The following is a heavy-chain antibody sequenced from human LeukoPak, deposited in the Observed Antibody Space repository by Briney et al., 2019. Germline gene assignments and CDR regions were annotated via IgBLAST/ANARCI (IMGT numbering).Heavy chain of an antibody. J-gene: IGHJ4*02. CDR3: ARGRSKGIDY. V-gene: IGHV4-34*01. Sequence: SETLSLTCAVYGGSFSGYYWSWIRQPPGKGLEWIGETNHSGSTNYNPSLKSRVTISVDTSKNQFSLKLSSVTAADTAVYYCARGRSKGIDYWGQGTLVTVSS. CDR1: GGSFSGYY. CDR2: TNHSGST.